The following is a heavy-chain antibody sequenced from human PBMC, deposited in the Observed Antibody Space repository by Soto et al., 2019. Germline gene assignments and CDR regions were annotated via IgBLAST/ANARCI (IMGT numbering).Heavy chain of an antibody. D-gene: IGHD4-17*01. CDR1: GGSVSSGSYY. V-gene: IGHV4-61*01. Sequence: QVQLQESGPGLVKPSETLSLTCTVSGGSVSSGSYYWSWIRQPPGKGLEWIGYIYYSGSTRYNPSLKSRVTISLDTSKNQFSLKLSSVTAADTAVYYCVREVDYGENWFDPWGQGTLVTVSS. CDR2: IYYSGST. CDR3: VREVDYGENWFDP. J-gene: IGHJ5*02.